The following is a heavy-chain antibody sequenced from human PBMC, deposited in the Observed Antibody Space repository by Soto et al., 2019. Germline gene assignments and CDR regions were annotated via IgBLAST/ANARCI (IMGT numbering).Heavy chain of an antibody. D-gene: IGHD6-19*01. Sequence: EMQLVESGGGLVQPGGSLRVSCAASGFTFSSYWMHWVRQAPGKGLVWVSRINSDGSSTSYVDSVKGRFTISRDNAKNTLYLQMNSLRAEDTAIYYCARRGAVAGLHYWGQGTLVTVSS. V-gene: IGHV3-74*01. CDR1: GFTFSSYW. J-gene: IGHJ4*02. CDR3: ARRGAVAGLHY. CDR2: INSDGSST.